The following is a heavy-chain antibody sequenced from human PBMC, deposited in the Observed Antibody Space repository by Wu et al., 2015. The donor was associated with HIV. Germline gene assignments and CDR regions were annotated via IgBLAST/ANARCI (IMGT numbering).Heavy chain of an antibody. D-gene: IGHD3-10*01. Sequence: QVRLVQSGTEVKKPGSSVKVSCKASGATFSSYAISWLRQAPGQGLEWMGRVVPMRGKPRYAQRFQDRVTITADESTSTAYLELNRLTSEDTAVYYCVRGTETDVVGYYYYTLDVWGHGTTVTV. V-gene: IGHV1-69*11. J-gene: IGHJ6*02. CDR3: VRGTETDVVGYYYYTLDV. CDR2: VVPMRGKP. CDR1: GATFSSYA.